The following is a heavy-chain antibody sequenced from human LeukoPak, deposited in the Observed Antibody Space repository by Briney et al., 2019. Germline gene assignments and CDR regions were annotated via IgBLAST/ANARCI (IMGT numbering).Heavy chain of an antibody. V-gene: IGHV3-23*01. D-gene: IGHD3-10*01. J-gene: IGHJ5*02. CDR3: AKEAWFGELALDR. Sequence: GGSLRLSCAASGFPFSNYAMSWVRQAPGKGLEWVSVLNARATSPHYADSVKGRFTISRDSSKNTLYLQMDRLRAEDTAVYYCAKEAWFGELALDRWGQGTLVTVSS. CDR2: LNARATSP. CDR1: GFPFSNYA.